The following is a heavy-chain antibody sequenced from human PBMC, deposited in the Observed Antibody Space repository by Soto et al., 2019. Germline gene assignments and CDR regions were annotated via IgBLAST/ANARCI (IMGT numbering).Heavy chain of an antibody. Sequence: WGSLRLSCEASGFSFISFAMNLVRQSPGRWLEWVSYISDDGASIYYADSLKGRFTISRDNAKNSLSLQMNNLRAEDTAVYYCARENSVQAWLHHFDHWGLGTLVTVSS. CDR3: ARENSVQAWLHHFDH. V-gene: IGHV3-48*03. D-gene: IGHD5-18*01. CDR1: GFSFISFA. J-gene: IGHJ4*02. CDR2: ISDDGASI.